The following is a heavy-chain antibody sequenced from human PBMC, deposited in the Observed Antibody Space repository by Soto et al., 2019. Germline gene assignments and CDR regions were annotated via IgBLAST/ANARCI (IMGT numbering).Heavy chain of an antibody. CDR2: INPDSGAT. J-gene: IGHJ4*02. V-gene: IGHV1-2*02. Sequence: HEHLVQSGAEVKRPGASLKVSCKASGYSFTGYYIHWVRQAPGQGLEWMGWINPDSGATNYAQNFQGRVTLTSDTSISTASMGLTSLTSDDTAGYYCARGDYGTGGYPFPYFDYWGQGTLVIVSS. CDR1: GYSFTGYY. CDR3: ARGDYGTGGYPFPYFDY. D-gene: IGHD2-8*02.